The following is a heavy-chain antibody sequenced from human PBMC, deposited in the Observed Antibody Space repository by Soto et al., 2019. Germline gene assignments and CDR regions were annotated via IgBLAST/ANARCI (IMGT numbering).Heavy chain of an antibody. CDR2: IWYDGSNK. CDR1: GFTFSSYG. Sequence: QVQLVESGGGVVQPGRSLRLSCAASGFTFSSYGMHWVRQAPGKGLEWVAVIWYDGSNKYYADSVKGRFTISRDNSKNPLYLQMNSLRAEDTAVYYCARGLAYCGGDCYLSYYYYGMDVWGQGTTVTVSS. J-gene: IGHJ6*02. V-gene: IGHV3-33*01. CDR3: ARGLAYCGGDCYLSYYYYGMDV. D-gene: IGHD2-21*02.